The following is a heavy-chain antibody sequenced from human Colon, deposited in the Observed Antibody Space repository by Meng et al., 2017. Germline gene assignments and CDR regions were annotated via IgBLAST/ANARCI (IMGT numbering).Heavy chain of an antibody. J-gene: IGHJ4*02. CDR1: GFTFSSYS. CDR2: ISSSSSYI. Sequence: GESLKISCAASGFTFSSYSMNWVRQAPGKGLEWVSSISSSSSYIYYADSVNGRFTISRDNAKNSLYLQMNSLRAEDTAVYYCARANFGYWGQGTLVTVSS. V-gene: IGHV3-21*01. CDR3: ARANFGY.